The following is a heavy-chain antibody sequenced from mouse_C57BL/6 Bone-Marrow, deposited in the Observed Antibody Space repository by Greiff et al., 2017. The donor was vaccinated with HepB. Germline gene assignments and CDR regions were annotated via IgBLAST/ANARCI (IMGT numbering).Heavy chain of an antibody. CDR1: GFAFSSSW. V-gene: IGHV1-82*01. D-gene: IGHD2-2*01. J-gene: IGHJ3*01. Sequence: VHLQQSGPELVKPGASVKISCTASGFAFSSSWMTWVKQRPGKGLAWVGRIYTGDGDTNYNVKFKGQATLAADKSSSTAYMQLSSLTSEDSAVYFCARSGLVPPFAYWGQVALVTVSA. CDR2: IYTGDGDT. CDR3: ARSGLVPPFAY.